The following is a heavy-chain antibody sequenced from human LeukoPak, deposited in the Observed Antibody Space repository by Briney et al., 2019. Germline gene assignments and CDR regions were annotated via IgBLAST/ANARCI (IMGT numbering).Heavy chain of an antibody. Sequence: PSEPLSLTCTVSGGSISSYYWNWIRQPPGKALEWLGYIYYSGSTSYKPSLKSRVTISLATSKYRFSLKLSSVTAADTAVYYCARGFLAYDIFTGFSGWFDPWGQGTLVTVSS. CDR1: GGSISSYY. J-gene: IGHJ5*02. D-gene: IGHD3-9*01. V-gene: IGHV4-59*08. CDR2: IYYSGST. CDR3: ARGFLAYDIFTGFSGWFDP.